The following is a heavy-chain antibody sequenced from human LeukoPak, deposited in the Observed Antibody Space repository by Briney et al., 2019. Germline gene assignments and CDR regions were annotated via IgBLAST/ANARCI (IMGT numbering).Heavy chain of an antibody. CDR3: AKDIVATILYYFDY. CDR2: IIPILGIA. Sequence: ASVKVSCKASGGTFSSYAISWVRQAPGQGLEWMGRIIPILGIANYAQKFQGRVTITADKSTSTAYMELSSLRSEDTAVYYCAKDIVATILYYFDYWGQGTLVTVSS. J-gene: IGHJ4*02. V-gene: IGHV1-69*04. CDR1: GGTFSSYA. D-gene: IGHD5-12*01.